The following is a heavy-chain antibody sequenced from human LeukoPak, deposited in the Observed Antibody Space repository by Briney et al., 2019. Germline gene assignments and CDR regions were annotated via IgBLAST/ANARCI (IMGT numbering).Heavy chain of an antibody. J-gene: IGHJ4*02. CDR3: ATQGAARRHLSNFDY. D-gene: IGHD6-6*01. CDR2: INPNSGGT. V-gene: IGHV1-2*02. Sequence: GASVKVSCKASGDTFTGYYMHWVRQAPGQGLEWMGWINPNSGGTNYAQKFQGRVTMTRDTSISTAYMELSRLRSDDTAVYCCATQGAARRHLSNFDYWGQGTLVTVSS. CDR1: GDTFTGYY.